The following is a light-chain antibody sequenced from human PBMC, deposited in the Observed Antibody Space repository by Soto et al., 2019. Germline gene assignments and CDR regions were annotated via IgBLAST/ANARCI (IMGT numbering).Light chain of an antibody. Sequence: EIVLTQSPGTLSLSPGERATLSCRASQRVSSSYLAWYQQKPGQAPRLLIYGASSRATGIPDRFSGSGSGTVFTLTISRLEPGDFAVYYCQQYGSSPRVTFGQGTRLEIK. V-gene: IGKV3-20*01. J-gene: IGKJ5*01. CDR1: QRVSSSY. CDR3: QQYGSSPRVT. CDR2: GAS.